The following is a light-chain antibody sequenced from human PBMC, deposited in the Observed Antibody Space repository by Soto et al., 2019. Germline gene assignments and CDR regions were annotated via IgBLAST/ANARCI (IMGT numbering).Light chain of an antibody. CDR3: QKYDRAPAA. Sequence: DIQVTQSPYSLSASPGDRITITCRASQDIKKFLAWYQQKPGEVPHLLIYAASTLRPGVPSRFSGNASGTDFTLIIASLQPEDVATYFCQKYDRAPAAFGQGTKVDVK. J-gene: IGKJ1*01. V-gene: IGKV1-27*01. CDR2: AAS. CDR1: QDIKKF.